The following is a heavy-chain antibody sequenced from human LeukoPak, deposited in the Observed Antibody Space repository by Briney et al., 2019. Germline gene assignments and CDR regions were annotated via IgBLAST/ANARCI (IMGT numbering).Heavy chain of an antibody. D-gene: IGHD5-18*01. CDR3: ARGSYSYGGEFDY. CDR1: GFTFSSYS. J-gene: IGHJ4*02. Sequence: PGGSLRLSCAASGFTFSSYSMNWVRQAPGKGLEWVSSISSSSGYIYYADSVKGRFTISRDNAKNSLYLQMNSLRAEDTAVYYCARGSYSYGGEFDYWGQGTLVTVSS. V-gene: IGHV3-21*01. CDR2: ISSSSGYI.